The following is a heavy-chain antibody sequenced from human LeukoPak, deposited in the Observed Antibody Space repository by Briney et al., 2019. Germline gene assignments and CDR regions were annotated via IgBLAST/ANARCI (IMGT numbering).Heavy chain of an antibody. J-gene: IGHJ5*02. Sequence: GGSLRLSCEASGFTFSSYSMNWVRQAPGKGLEWVSSISSSSSYIYYADSVKGRFTISRDNAKNSLYLQMNSLRAEDTAVYYCARVCKQQLVVGNWFDPWGQGTLVTVSS. CDR3: ARVCKQQLVVGNWFDP. V-gene: IGHV3-21*01. D-gene: IGHD6-13*01. CDR2: ISSSSSYI. CDR1: GFTFSSYS.